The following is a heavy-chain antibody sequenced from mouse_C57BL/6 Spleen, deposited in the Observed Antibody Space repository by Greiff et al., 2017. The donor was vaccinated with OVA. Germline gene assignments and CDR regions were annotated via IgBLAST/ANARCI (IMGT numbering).Heavy chain of an antibody. CDR3: ARDQPPYGFDY. Sequence: EVKLMESEGGLVQPGSSMKLSCTASGFTFSDYYMAWVRQVPEKGLEWVANINYDGSSTYYLDSLKSGFIISRDNAKNILYLQMSSLKSEDTATYYCARDQPPYGFDYWGQGTTLTVSS. J-gene: IGHJ2*01. CDR1: GFTFSDYY. CDR2: INYDGSST. D-gene: IGHD1-1*02. V-gene: IGHV5-16*01.